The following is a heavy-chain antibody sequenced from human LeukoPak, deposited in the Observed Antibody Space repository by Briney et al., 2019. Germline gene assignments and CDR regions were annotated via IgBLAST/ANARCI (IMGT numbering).Heavy chain of an antibody. CDR2: ISSSSSYI. CDR3: AKVVVRGVITVPNFDY. Sequence: GGSLRLSCAASGFTFSSYSMNWVRQAPGKGLEWVSSISSSSSYIYYADSVKGRFTISRDNAKNSLYLQMNSLRAEDTAVYYCAKVVVRGVITVPNFDYWGQGTLVTVSS. J-gene: IGHJ4*02. D-gene: IGHD3-10*01. CDR1: GFTFSSYS. V-gene: IGHV3-21*01.